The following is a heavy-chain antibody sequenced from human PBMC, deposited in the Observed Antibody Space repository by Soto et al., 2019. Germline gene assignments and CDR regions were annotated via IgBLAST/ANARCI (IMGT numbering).Heavy chain of an antibody. CDR1: GFTFSSYD. D-gene: IGHD5-18*01. V-gene: IGHV3-13*01. Sequence: EVQLVESGGGLVQPGGYLRLSCAASGFTFSSYDMHWVRQATGKGLEWVSAIGTAVVTYYPGSVEGGITISRENAKNSLYLQMNSLRAEDTAVYYCERERSGYSYGCFHGMDVWGQGTTVTLSS. CDR3: ERERSGYSYGCFHGMDV. CDR2: IGTAVVT. J-gene: IGHJ6*02.